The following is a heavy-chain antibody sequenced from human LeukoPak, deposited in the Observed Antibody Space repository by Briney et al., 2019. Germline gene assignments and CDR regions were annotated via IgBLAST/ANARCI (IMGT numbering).Heavy chain of an antibody. CDR3: ARIRAYPYNSSPRHWFNP. CDR2: ISDDGTSE. J-gene: IGHJ5*02. D-gene: IGHD1-14*01. CDR1: GYTFSYCF. V-gene: IGHV3-30*14. Sequence: GRSLRLSCEGSGYTFSYCFMYWVRQAPGKELEWVAAISDDGTSEHYADSVKGRFTISRDNSKNSLYLHMNRLRTEDTAVYYCARIRAYPYNSSPRHWFNPWGQGTLVTVSS.